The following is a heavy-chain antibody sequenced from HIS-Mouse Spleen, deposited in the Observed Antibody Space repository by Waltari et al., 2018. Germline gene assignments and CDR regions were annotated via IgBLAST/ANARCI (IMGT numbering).Heavy chain of an antibody. CDR3: AREIPYSSSWYDWYFDL. D-gene: IGHD6-13*01. Sequence: QLQLQESGPGLVKPSETLSLTCTVSGGSISSSSYYWGWIRQPPGKGLGWLGSIYYGGSTYYNPSLKSRVTISVDTSKNQFSLKLSSVTAADTAVYYCAREIPYSSSWYDWYFDLWGRGTLVTVSS. J-gene: IGHJ2*01. V-gene: IGHV4-39*07. CDR2: IYYGGST. CDR1: GGSISSSSYY.